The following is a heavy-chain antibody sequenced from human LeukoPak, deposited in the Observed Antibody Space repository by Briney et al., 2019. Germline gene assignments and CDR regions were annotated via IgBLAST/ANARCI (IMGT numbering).Heavy chain of an antibody. CDR3: ARDLAGFQEPRYYYYMDV. CDR2: IYSDDRA. V-gene: IGHV3-66*02. D-gene: IGHD1-14*01. J-gene: IGHJ6*03. Sequence: GGSLRLSCVASGFTVSRNVMRWVRQAPGKGLEWVSLIYSDDRAFYADSVKGRFTISRNNSKNTLFLQMSSLKPEDTAIYYCARDLAGFQEPRYYYYMDVWGKGTTVTVSS. CDR1: GFTVSRNV.